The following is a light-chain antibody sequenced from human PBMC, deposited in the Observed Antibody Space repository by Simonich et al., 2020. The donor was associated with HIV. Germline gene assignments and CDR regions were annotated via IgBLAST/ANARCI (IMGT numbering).Light chain of an antibody. CDR1: QSLGIW. CDR3: QQYNSYSS. J-gene: IGKJ4*01. V-gene: IGKV1-5*03. Sequence: DIQMTQSPSTLSASVGDRVTITCRASQSLGIWLAWYQQKPGKAPILLISQSSTLQSGVPSRFSGSGSRTPFTLTISSLQPDDFATYYCQQYNSYSSFGGGTKVEIK. CDR2: QSS.